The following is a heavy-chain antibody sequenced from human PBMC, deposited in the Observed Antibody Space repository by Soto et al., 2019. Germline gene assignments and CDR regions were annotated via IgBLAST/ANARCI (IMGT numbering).Heavy chain of an antibody. CDR3: ARVVGATSFDY. CDR1: GFTFSSYG. CDR2: IWYDGSNK. V-gene: IGHV3-33*01. D-gene: IGHD1-26*01. Sequence: GSLRLSCAASGFTFSSYGMHWVRQAPGKGLEWVAVIWYDGSNKYYADSVKGRFTISRDNSKNTLYLQMNSLRAEDTAVYYCARVVGATSFDYWGQGTLVTVSS. J-gene: IGHJ4*02.